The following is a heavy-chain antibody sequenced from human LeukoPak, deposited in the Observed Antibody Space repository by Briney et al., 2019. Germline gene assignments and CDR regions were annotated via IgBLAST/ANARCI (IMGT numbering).Heavy chain of an antibody. CDR2: IYSSGST. CDR3: ARYYCSGTCYHFDY. D-gene: IGHD2-2*01. CDR1: GGSISGYY. V-gene: IGHV4-59*08. J-gene: IGHJ4*02. Sequence: SETLSLTCTDSGGSISGYYWSWIRQPPGKGLEWIGYIYSSGSTKYSPSLKSRVTMSVDTSKNQFSLKLTSVTAADTAVYYCARYYCSGTCYHFDYWGQGTLVTVSS.